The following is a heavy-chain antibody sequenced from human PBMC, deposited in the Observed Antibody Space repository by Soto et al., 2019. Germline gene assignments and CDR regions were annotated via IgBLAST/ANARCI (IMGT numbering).Heavy chain of an antibody. CDR3: ARVGGRFLEWLSVHYYYGMDV. J-gene: IGHJ6*02. D-gene: IGHD3-3*01. CDR1: GYTFTCYS. V-gene: IGHV1-3*01. Sequence: ASVKVSCKASGYTFTCYSMHWVRQAPRQRLEWMGWINAGNGNTKYSQKFQGRVTITRDTSANTAYMELSSLRSEDTAVYYCARVGGRFLEWLSVHYYYGMDVWGQGTTVTVSS. CDR2: INAGNGNT.